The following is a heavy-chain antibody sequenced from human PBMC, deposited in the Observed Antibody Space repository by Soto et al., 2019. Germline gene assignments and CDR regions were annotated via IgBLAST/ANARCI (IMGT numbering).Heavy chain of an antibody. Sequence: TSETLSLSCTVSGGSINSGGYSWTWIRQPPGKGLEWIGFIYHTGTTYYNPSLKSRVTISVDTSKNQFSLKLSSVTAADTAVYYCARERHYYDSSGYYLGPLFDYWGQGTLVTVSS. J-gene: IGHJ4*02. V-gene: IGHV4-30-2*05. CDR3: ARERHYYDSSGYYLGPLFDY. CDR1: GGSINSGGYS. D-gene: IGHD3-22*01. CDR2: IYHTGTT.